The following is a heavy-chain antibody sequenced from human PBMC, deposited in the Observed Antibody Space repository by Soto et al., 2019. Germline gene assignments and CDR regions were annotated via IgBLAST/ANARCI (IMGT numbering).Heavy chain of an antibody. CDR2: IYYSGST. D-gene: IGHD3-9*01. CDR3: ARAAPYYDILTGSHYYGMDV. Sequence: SETLSLTCTVSGGSLSSYYWSWIRQPPGKGLEWIGYIYYSGSTNYNPSLKSRVTISVDTSKNQFSLKLSSVTAADTAVYYCARAAPYYDILTGSHYYGMDVWGQGTTVTVSS. CDR1: GGSLSSYY. V-gene: IGHV4-59*12. J-gene: IGHJ6*02.